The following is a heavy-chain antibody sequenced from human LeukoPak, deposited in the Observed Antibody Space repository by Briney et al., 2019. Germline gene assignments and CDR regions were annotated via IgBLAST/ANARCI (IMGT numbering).Heavy chain of an antibody. CDR1: GFTFSSYA. J-gene: IGHJ4*02. CDR2: ISGSGGST. D-gene: IGHD3/OR15-3a*01. V-gene: IGHV3-23*01. CDR3: AKDRTLFDY. Sequence: GGSLRLSCAASGFTFSSYAMSWVRRAPGKGLEWVSAISGSGGSTYYADSVKGRSTISRDNSKNTLYPQMNSLRSEDTAVYYCAKDRTLFDYWGQGTLVTVSS.